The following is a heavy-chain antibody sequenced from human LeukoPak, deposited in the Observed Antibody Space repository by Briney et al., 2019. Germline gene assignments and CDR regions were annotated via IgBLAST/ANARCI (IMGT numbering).Heavy chain of an antibody. D-gene: IGHD4-23*01. Sequence: PGGSLRLSCAASGFTFSSYWMSWVRQAPDKGLEWVANINQDASSINYAGSVKGRFTISRDNAKKSLYLQMNSLRAEDTAVYYCAKVFESVVTPNDYWGQGTLVTVSS. V-gene: IGHV3-7*05. CDR3: AKVFESVVTPNDY. CDR2: INQDASSI. J-gene: IGHJ4*02. CDR1: GFTFSSYW.